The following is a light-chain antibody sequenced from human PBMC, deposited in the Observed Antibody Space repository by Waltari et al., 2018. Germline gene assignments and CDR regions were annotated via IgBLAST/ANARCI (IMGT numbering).Light chain of an antibody. J-gene: IGLJ3*02. Sequence: QSVLTQPPSVSGAPGQTVTISCTGSSSNIGAVSAVHWYQHLPGTAPKVLIYDNINRPSGVPDRFAGPTSGASASLAITGLQAGDEADYYCQSYDNNLNAWVFGGGTKLTVL. CDR2: DNI. CDR3: QSYDNNLNAWV. V-gene: IGLV1-40*01. CDR1: SSNIGAVSA.